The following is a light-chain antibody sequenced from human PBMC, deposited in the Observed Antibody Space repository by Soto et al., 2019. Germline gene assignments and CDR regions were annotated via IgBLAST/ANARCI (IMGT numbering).Light chain of an antibody. CDR1: SGSVSSSYY. Sequence: QTVVTQDPSFSVSPGGTVTLTCGLSSGSVSSSYYPSWYQQTPGQAPRTLIYSINTRSSGVPNRFAGSILGNKAALTITGAQADDESDYYCVLYMGSGIWVFGGGTQLTVL. CDR2: SIN. J-gene: IGLJ3*02. V-gene: IGLV8-61*01. CDR3: VLYMGSGIWV.